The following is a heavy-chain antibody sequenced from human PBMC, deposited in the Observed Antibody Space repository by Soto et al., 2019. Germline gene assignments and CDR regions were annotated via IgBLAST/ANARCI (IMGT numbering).Heavy chain of an antibody. J-gene: IGHJ6*02. D-gene: IGHD4-17*01. CDR2: IYYSGST. CDR3: ARDPRGDYPYYYYYAMDV. CDR1: GGSITSGGYY. Sequence: TLSLTCPVSGGSITSGGYYWSWIRQHPGKGLEWVGYIYYSGSTYYNPSLKSRVTMSADTSKNQFSLKLTSVTAADTAVYYCARDPRGDYPYYYYYAMDVWGQGTTVTVSS. V-gene: IGHV4-31*03.